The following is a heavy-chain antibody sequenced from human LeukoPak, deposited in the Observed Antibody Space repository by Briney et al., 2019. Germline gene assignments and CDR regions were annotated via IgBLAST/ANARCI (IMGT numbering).Heavy chain of an antibody. J-gene: IGHJ4*02. V-gene: IGHV3-30*03. D-gene: IGHD1-26*01. Sequence: GGSLRLSCTVSGFPFNDYVIHWVRQAPGKGLEWVAVTSADERIKIYNDSVRGRFTISRDNSKNTQYLQMNSLRVEDTAVYYCARDPVLGAPDYLDYWGRVTLVSVSS. CDR1: GFPFNDYV. CDR2: TSADERIK. CDR3: ARDPVLGAPDYLDY.